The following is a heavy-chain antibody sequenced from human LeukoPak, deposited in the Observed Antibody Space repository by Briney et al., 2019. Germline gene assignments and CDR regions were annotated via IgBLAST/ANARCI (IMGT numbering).Heavy chain of an antibody. CDR1: GFTFGDYA. J-gene: IGHJ6*03. D-gene: IGHD1-20*01. V-gene: IGHV3-49*04. CDR2: IRSKAYGGTT. Sequence: GGSLRLSCTASGFTFGDYAMSWVRQAPGKGLEWVGFIRSKAYGGTTEYAASVKGRFTISRDDSKSIAYLQMNSLKTEDTAVYYCTRDVYNWNPIYYMDVWGKGTTVTVSS. CDR3: TRDVYNWNPIYYMDV.